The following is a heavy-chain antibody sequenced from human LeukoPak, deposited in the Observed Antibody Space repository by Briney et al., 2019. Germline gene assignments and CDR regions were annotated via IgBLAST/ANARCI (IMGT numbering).Heavy chain of an antibody. J-gene: IGHJ4*02. Sequence: SETLSLTCTVSGGSISSGGYYWSWIRQHPGKGLEWIGYIYYSGSTYYNPSLKSRVTISVDTSKNQFSLKLSSVTAADTAVYYCARDKGEYHDSSGYLDYWGQGTLVTVSS. D-gene: IGHD3-22*01. CDR1: GGSISSGGYY. V-gene: IGHV4-31*03. CDR3: ARDKGEYHDSSGYLDY. CDR2: IYYSGST.